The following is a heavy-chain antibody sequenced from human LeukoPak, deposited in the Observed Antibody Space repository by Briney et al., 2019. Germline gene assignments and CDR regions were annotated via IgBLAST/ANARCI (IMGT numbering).Heavy chain of an antibody. V-gene: IGHV1-24*01. CDR3: AAYPPTRYGSGTPGTSFDS. CDR1: GYTPTELS. Sequence: ASGKVSCKVSGYTPTELSMHWVRQAPGKGLEWMGGFDPKDGETIYAQKFQGRVTMTEDTSTDTAYMELSSLGSEDTAVYYCAAYPPTRYGSGTPGTSFDSWGE. J-gene: IGHJ4*02. CDR2: FDPKDGET. D-gene: IGHD3-10*01.